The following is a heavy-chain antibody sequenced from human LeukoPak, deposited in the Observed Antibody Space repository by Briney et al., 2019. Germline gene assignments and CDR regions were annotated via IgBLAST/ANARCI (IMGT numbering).Heavy chain of an antibody. CDR1: GFTVSSYG. CDR3: AKDLITTTRQV. J-gene: IGHJ4*02. CDR2: ISYDGSNK. D-gene: IGHD3-3*01. V-gene: IGHV3-30*18. Sequence: PGRSLRLSCAASGFTVSSYGMHWVRQAPGKGLEWVAVISYDGSNKYYADSVKGRFTISRDNSKNTLYLQMNSLRAEDTAVYYCAKDLITTTRQVWGQGTLVTVSS.